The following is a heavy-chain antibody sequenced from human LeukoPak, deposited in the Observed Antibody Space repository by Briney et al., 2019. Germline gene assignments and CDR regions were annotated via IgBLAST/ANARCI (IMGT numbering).Heavy chain of an antibody. CDR3: VKEAYDPYYFDS. V-gene: IGHV3-43*02. J-gene: IGHJ4*02. CDR1: GFTFDDYA. Sequence: GGSLRLSCAASGFTFDDYAMHWVRLVPGKGLEWVSLIGGDDEDSTYYADSVKGRFTNSRDVSSTTVYLQMNSLRTEDTAFYYCVKEAYDPYYFDSWGQGVLVTVSS. D-gene: IGHD3-22*01. CDR2: IGGDDEDST.